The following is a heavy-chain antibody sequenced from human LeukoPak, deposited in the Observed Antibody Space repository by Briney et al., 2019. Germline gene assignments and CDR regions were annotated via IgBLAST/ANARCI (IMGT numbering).Heavy chain of an antibody. CDR2: IYHSGST. CDR1: GYSISSGYY. Sequence: PSETLSLTCAVSGYSISSGYYWGRIRQPPGKGLEWIGSIYHSGSTYYNPSLKSRVTISVDTSKNQFSLKLSSVTAADTAVYYCARENYDSNYFDYWGQGTLVTVSS. J-gene: IGHJ4*02. CDR3: ARENYDSNYFDY. D-gene: IGHD3-3*01. V-gene: IGHV4-38-2*02.